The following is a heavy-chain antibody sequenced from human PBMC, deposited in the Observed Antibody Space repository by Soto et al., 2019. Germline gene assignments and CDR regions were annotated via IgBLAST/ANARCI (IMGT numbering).Heavy chain of an antibody. D-gene: IGHD1-20*01. J-gene: IGHJ5*02. V-gene: IGHV4-31*03. CDR2: IYYSGNT. CDR3: ARDRITTTWAGHES. CDR1: GDSISSGNYY. Sequence: QVQLQESGPGLVKPSQTLSLTCTVSGDSISSGNYYWSWIRQHPGKGLEWIGYIYYSGNTYYNPSLQSRVTISVDTSKNQFSLQLTSVTAADTAVYFCARDRITTTWAGHESCGQGTLVTVSS.